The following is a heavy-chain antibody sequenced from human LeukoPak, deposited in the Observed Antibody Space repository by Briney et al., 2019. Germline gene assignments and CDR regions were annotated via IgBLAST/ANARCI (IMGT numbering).Heavy chain of an antibody. CDR3: AKGGAVSSKSITMVRGTRRYYYYMDD. D-gene: IGHD3-10*01. J-gene: IGHJ6*03. CDR2: IRPSGDNT. Sequence: AGGSLRLSCAASGFTFSSYDMTWVRQAPGRGLEWASSIRPSGDNTYYGDSVKGRFTISRDNSKNTLYLQMNSLRAEDTAVYYCAKGGAVSSKSITMVRGTRRYYYYMDDWGKGTTVTISS. CDR1: GFTFSSYD. V-gene: IGHV3-23*01.